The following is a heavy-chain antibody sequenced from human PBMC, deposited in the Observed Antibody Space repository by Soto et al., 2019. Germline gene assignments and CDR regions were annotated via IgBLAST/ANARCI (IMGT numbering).Heavy chain of an antibody. CDR3: TGNYDFWSASDGMDV. CDR1: GFTFSGSA. D-gene: IGHD3-3*01. Sequence: GGSLRLSCAASGFTFSGSAMHWVRQASGKGLEWVGRIRSKANSYATAYAASVKGRFTISRDDSKNTAYLQMNSLKTEDTAVYYCTGNYDFWSASDGMDVRGQGTTVTVSS. J-gene: IGHJ6*02. V-gene: IGHV3-73*01. CDR2: IRSKANSYAT.